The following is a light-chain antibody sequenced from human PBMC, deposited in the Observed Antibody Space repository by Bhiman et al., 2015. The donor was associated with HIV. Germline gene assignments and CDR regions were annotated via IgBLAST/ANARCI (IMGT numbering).Light chain of an antibody. CDR1: SSDVGGYNY. CDR3: SSHTSSSTLVL. J-gene: IGLJ2*01. Sequence: QSALTQPPSASGSPGQSVTISCTGTSSDVGGYNYVSWYQQHPGKAPKLIIYDVSDRPSGLSNRFSGSKSGNTASLTISGLQPEDEADYYCSSHTSSSTLVLFGGGTKLTVL. CDR2: DVS. V-gene: IGLV2-14*01.